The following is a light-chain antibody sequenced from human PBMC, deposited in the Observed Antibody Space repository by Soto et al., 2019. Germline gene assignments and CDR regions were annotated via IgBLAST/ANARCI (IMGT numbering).Light chain of an antibody. J-gene: IGKJ1*01. CDR2: DAS. CDR3: QQYGRSPTT. CDR1: QSVSSY. Sequence: EIVLTQSPATLSLSPGEIATLSFRASQSVSSYLAWYQQKPGQAPRLLIYDASNRATGIPDRFSGSGSGTDSTLTISRLEPEDFAVYYCQQYGRSPTTFGQGTKVDIK. V-gene: IGKV3-20*01.